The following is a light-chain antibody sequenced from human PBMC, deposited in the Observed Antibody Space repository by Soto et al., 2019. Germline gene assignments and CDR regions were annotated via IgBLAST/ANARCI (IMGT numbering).Light chain of an antibody. CDR1: QNISNY. CDR2: DVS. V-gene: IGKV3-11*01. Sequence: IVLTQSPAPLFLSPGKRATLSCRASQNISNYLIWYQQEPGLGPRLCICDVSNRATGIPARFSGSGSGTDFTLTISSLEPEDCAVYCCQQRSNWPRTFGQGPKV. CDR3: QQRSNWPRT. J-gene: IGKJ1*01.